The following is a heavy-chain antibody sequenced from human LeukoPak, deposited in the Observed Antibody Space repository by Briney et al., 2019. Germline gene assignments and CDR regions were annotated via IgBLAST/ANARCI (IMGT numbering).Heavy chain of an antibody. Sequence: ASVKVSCKVSVYTLTELSMHWVRQAPGKRREWMGGFDPEDGETIYAQKLQGRVTMTEDTSTDTAYMELSSLRSEDTAVYYCATASDWYFDLWGRGTLVTVSS. CDR1: VYTLTELS. D-gene: IGHD3-3*01. CDR2: FDPEDGET. J-gene: IGHJ2*01. CDR3: ATASDWYFDL. V-gene: IGHV1-24*01.